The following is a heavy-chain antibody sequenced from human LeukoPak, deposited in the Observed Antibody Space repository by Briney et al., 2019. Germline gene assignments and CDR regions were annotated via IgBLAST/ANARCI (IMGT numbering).Heavy chain of an antibody. J-gene: IGHJ3*02. Sequence: SETLSLTCTVSGGSISNFYWSWIRQPAGKGLEWIGRIFTRGSTNYNPSLKSRVTMSVDTSKNQFSLKLSSVTAADTAVYYCARSGYKYGADALDIWGQGTMVTVSS. V-gene: IGHV4-4*07. CDR2: IFTRGST. CDR1: GGSISNFY. D-gene: IGHD5-18*01. CDR3: ARSGYKYGADALDI.